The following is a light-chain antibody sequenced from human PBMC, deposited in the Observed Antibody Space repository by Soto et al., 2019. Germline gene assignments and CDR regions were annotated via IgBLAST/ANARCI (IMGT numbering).Light chain of an antibody. V-gene: IGKV1-12*01. CDR3: QQGNSFPWT. Sequence: DIHMTHFPSSVSASVVDIFTITCRASQGISRWLAWYQQKPGNAPKLLIFATSTLQSGVPSRFSGSRSGTDFTLTISRLQSEDFATYYCQQGNSFPWTFGQGTKVDIK. CDR2: ATS. CDR1: QGISRW. J-gene: IGKJ1*01.